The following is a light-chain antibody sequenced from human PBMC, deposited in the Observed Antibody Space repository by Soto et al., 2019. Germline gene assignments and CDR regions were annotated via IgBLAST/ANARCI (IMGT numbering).Light chain of an antibody. CDR3: HQYNSYLYT. CDR1: QSISSW. Sequence: DIPMTQSPSTLSASVGDRVTITCRASQSISSWLAWYQQKPGKAPNLLIYKASSLESGVPSRFSGSGSGTEFTLTISSLQPDDFATYYCHQYNSYLYTFGQGTKLEIK. V-gene: IGKV1-5*03. J-gene: IGKJ2*01. CDR2: KAS.